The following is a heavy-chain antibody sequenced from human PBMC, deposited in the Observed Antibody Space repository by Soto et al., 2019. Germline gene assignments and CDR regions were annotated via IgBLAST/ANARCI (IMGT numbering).Heavy chain of an antibody. CDR3: ARDRVITGTVRYFDY. Sequence: QVQLQESGPGLVKPSQTLSLTCTVSGSSISSGDYYWSWIRQPPGKGLEWIGYIYYSGSTYYNPSLKSRVTISVDTSKNQFSLKLSSVTAADTAVYYCARDRVITGTVRYFDYWGQGTLVTVSS. V-gene: IGHV4-30-4*01. D-gene: IGHD1-20*01. CDR2: IYYSGST. CDR1: GSSISSGDYY. J-gene: IGHJ4*02.